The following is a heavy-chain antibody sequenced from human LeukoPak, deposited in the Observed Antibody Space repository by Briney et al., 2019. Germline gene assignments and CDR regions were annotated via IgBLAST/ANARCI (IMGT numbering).Heavy chain of an antibody. CDR2: ISSSGST. J-gene: IGHJ3*02. D-gene: IGHD1-26*01. Sequence: SETLSLTCTVSGDSISSGDYYWSWIRQPAGKGLEWIGRISSSGSTNYNPSLKSRVTISVDTSKNQFSLKLSSVTAADTAVYYCARVGGTYAFDIWGQGTMVTVSS. CDR1: GDSISSGDYY. CDR3: ARVGGTYAFDI. V-gene: IGHV4-61*02.